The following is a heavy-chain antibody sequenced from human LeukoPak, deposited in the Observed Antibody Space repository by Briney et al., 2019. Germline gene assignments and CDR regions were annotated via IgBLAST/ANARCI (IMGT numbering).Heavy chain of an antibody. V-gene: IGHV3-23*01. Sequence: GGSLRLSCAASGFTFSSYAMSWVRRAPGKGLEWVSTISGSGSSTYYADSVKGRFTISRDNSKNTLYLQMNSLRAEDTAVYYCAKCPPGRKVPAALCAFDIWGQGTMVTVSS. D-gene: IGHD2-2*01. CDR2: ISGSGSST. CDR1: GFTFSSYA. J-gene: IGHJ3*02. CDR3: AKCPPGRKVPAALCAFDI.